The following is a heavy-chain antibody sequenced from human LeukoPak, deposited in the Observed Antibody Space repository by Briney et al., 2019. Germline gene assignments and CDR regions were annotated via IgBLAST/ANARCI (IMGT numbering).Heavy chain of an antibody. D-gene: IGHD5-18*01. CDR1: GFTFSDYY. CDR2: ISSTSSYT. CDR3: ARSNRGVIQLPDY. V-gene: IGHV3-11*03. Sequence: GGSLRLSCAASGFTFSDYYMSWIRQAPGKGLEWVSYISSTSSYTNYADSVKGRFTISRDNAKNSLSLQMNSLRAEDTAVYYCARSNRGVIQLPDYWGQGTLVPVSS. J-gene: IGHJ4*02.